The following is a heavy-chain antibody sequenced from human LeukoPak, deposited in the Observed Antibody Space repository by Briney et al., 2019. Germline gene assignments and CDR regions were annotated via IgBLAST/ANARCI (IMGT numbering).Heavy chain of an antibody. V-gene: IGHV3-23*01. CDR1: GFTFSSYA. J-gene: IGHJ1*01. Sequence: PGGSLRLSCAASGFTFSSYAMSLVRQAPGKGLEWVSAISGSGGSTYYADSVKCRFTISRYNSKNTLYLQMNSLRAEDTAVYYCAKGKQLVRSLPYFQQWGQGPLVTVSS. CDR3: AKGKQLVRSLPYFQQ. D-gene: IGHD6-13*01. CDR2: ISGSGGST.